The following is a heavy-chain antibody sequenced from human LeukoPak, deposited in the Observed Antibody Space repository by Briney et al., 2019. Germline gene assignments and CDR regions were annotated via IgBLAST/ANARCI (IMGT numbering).Heavy chain of an antibody. V-gene: IGHV3-21*01. D-gene: IGHD6-13*01. Sequence: GGSLGLSCAASGFTFSSYSMNWVRQAPGKGLEWVSSISSSSSYIYYADSVKGRFTISRDNAKNSLYLQMNSLRAEDTAVYYCARRPVSYSSSWFYYFDYWGQGTLVTVSS. CDR1: GFTFSSYS. J-gene: IGHJ4*02. CDR3: ARRPVSYSSSWFYYFDY. CDR2: ISSSSSYI.